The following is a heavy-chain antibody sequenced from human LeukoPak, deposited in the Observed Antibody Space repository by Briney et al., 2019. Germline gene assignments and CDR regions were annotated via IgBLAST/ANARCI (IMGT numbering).Heavy chain of an antibody. V-gene: IGHV4-59*03. Sequence: SETLSLTSTVSGGSYSNYFRGWIRQPPGRGLEWIGYVHNSGSTTYNPSLKSRGTIVLDTSRSQFSLRLSSVTAADTAVYYCTQGAGWLIDYWGQGILVSVSS. CDR1: GGSYSNYF. CDR2: VHNSGST. J-gene: IGHJ4*02. CDR3: TQGAGWLIDY. D-gene: IGHD3-16*01.